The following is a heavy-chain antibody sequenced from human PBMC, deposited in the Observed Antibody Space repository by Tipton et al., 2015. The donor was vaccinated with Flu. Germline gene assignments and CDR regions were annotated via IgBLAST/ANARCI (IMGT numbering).Heavy chain of an antibody. J-gene: IGHJ5*02. D-gene: IGHD5-12*01. CDR3: ARSAYSGYDRWFDP. Sequence: TLSLTCTVSGGSISSYYWSWIRQPAGKGLEWIGYIYYSGSTNYNPSLKSRVTISVDTSKNQFYLKLSSVTAADTAVYYCARSAYSGYDRWFDPWGQGTLVTVSS. CDR2: IYYSGST. V-gene: IGHV4-59*08. CDR1: GGSISSYY.